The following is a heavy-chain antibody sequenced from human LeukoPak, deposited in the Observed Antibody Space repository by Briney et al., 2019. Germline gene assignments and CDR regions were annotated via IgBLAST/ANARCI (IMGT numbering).Heavy chain of an antibody. CDR3: AREIISSSCLDS. J-gene: IGHJ4*02. D-gene: IGHD6-13*01. V-gene: IGHV3-21*01. CDR1: GFTFSSYE. CDR2: ISSGSGYI. Sequence: PGGSLILSCAASGFTFSSYEMNWVRQAPGKGLEWVSSISSGSGYIYYADSAKGRFTISRDNAKNSLYLQMNSLRAEDTAVYYCAREIISSSCLDSWGQGTLVTVSS.